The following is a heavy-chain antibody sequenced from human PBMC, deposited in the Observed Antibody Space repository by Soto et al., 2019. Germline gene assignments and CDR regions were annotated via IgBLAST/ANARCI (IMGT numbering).Heavy chain of an antibody. J-gene: IGHJ4*02. CDR3: ARAPIDF. Sequence: AGGSLRLSCVVSGFSFDIYGMNWVRQAPGKGLEWISFISSTSSSINYADSMKGRFTVSRDNAKNSLYLHMNSLRAEDTAVYFCARAPIDFWGRGTLVTV. V-gene: IGHV3-21*01. CDR1: GFSFDIYG. CDR2: ISSTSSSI.